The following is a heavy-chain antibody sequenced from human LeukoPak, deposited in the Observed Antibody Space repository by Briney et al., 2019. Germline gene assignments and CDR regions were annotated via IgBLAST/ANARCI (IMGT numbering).Heavy chain of an antibody. V-gene: IGHV1-24*01. CDR3: ATDRFQLPSSDAFDI. CDR2: FDPEDGET. D-gene: IGHD2-2*01. CDR1: GYTLTELS. J-gene: IGHJ3*02. Sequence: EASVKVSCKVSGYTLTELSMHWVRQAPGKGLEWMGGFDPEDGETIYAHKFQGRVTMTEDTSTDTAYMELSSLRSEDTAVYYCATDRFQLPSSDAFDIWGQGTMVTVSS.